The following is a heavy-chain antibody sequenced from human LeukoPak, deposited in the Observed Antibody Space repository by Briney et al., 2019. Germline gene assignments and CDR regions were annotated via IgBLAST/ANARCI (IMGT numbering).Heavy chain of an antibody. J-gene: IGHJ6*02. Sequence: GGSLRLSCAASGFTFSRYWMHWVRQAPGKGLVWVSRIKSDGSSTNYADSVKGRFTISRDNAKDTLYLQMTSLRVEDTAVYSCASLLTPYHGSGGGGMDVWGQGTTVTVSS. D-gene: IGHD3-10*01. CDR2: IKSDGSST. CDR1: GFTFSRYW. V-gene: IGHV3-74*01. CDR3: ASLLTPYHGSGGGGMDV.